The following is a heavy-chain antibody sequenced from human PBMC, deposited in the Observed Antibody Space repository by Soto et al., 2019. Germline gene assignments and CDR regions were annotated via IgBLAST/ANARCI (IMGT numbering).Heavy chain of an antibody. D-gene: IGHD5-12*01. CDR2: MYGTRTT. V-gene: IGHV4-4*07. J-gene: IGHJ3*02. CDR3: ARDGGYTGYEQGNPFDI. Sequence: QVQLQESGPGLVKPSETLSLTCTVSGGSISPYFWSWFRQPAGKGLEWIGRMYGTRTTNYNPSLNSRVSMSIDTSGNQFSLKLRSVTAADTAVYYCARDGGYTGYEQGNPFDIWGQGTMVSVSS. CDR1: GGSISPYF.